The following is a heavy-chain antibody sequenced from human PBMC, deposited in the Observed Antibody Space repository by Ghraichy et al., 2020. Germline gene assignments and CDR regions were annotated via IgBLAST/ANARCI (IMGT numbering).Heavy chain of an antibody. CDR3: AGEGYFDSSGYNDSFDM. Sequence: LSLTCAASGFTVSNKYMSWVRQAPGKGLELVSVLRSAATTSYADSVKGRFTISRHHSKNMLYLQMNSLRAEDTAVYYCAGEGYFDSSGYNDSFDMWGQGGMVTVCS. V-gene: IGHV3-53*01. CDR2: LRSAATT. J-gene: IGHJ3*02. D-gene: IGHD3-22*01. CDR1: GFTVSNKY.